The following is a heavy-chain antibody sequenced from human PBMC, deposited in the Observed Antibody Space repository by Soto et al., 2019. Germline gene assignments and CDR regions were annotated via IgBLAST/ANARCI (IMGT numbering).Heavy chain of an antibody. CDR3: ARGFYSSSWTHYYYYYGMDV. CDR1: GYTFTSYG. Sequence: QVQLVQSGAEVKKPGASVKVSCKASGYTFTSYGISWVRQAPGQGLEWMGWISAYNGNTNYAQKLQARVTITTDTSTSTAYMELRSLRSNDTAVYYCARGFYSSSWTHYYYYYGMDVWGQGTTVTVSS. D-gene: IGHD6-13*01. J-gene: IGHJ6*02. CDR2: ISAYNGNT. V-gene: IGHV1-18*04.